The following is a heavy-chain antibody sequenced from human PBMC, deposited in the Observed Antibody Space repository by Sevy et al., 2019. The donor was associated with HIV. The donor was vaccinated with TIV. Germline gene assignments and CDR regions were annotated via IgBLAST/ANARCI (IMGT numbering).Heavy chain of an antibody. D-gene: IGHD5-18*01. CDR2: IGANNGNK. J-gene: IGHJ6*02. Sequence: ASVKVSCKASGYTFTSYGISWVRQAPGQGLEWMGWIGANNGNKNYEQKLQGRVTMTTDISTSTAYMELRSLISDDTAVYYCARQTGMVSGYYYYGMDVWGQGTTVTVSS. CDR3: ARQTGMVSGYYYYGMDV. V-gene: IGHV1-18*01. CDR1: GYTFTSYG.